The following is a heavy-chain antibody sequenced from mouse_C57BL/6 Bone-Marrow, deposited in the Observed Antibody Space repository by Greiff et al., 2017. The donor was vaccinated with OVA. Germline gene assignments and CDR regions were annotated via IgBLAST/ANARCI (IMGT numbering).Heavy chain of an antibody. Sequence: VQLQESGAELARPGASVKLSCKASGYTFTSYGISWVKQRTGQGLEWIGEIYPRSGNTYYNEKFKGKATLTADKSSSTAYMELRSLTSEDSAVYFCARDGYYSWFAYWGQGTLVTVSA. CDR1: GYTFTSYG. D-gene: IGHD2-3*01. CDR3: ARDGYYSWFAY. V-gene: IGHV1-81*01. J-gene: IGHJ3*01. CDR2: IYPRSGNT.